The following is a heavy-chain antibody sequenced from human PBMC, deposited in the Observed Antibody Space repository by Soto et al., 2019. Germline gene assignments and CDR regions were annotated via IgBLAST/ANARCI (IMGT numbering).Heavy chain of an antibody. V-gene: IGHV3-23*01. CDR1: GFTFSSYA. J-gene: IGHJ3*02. Sequence: GGSLRLSCAASGFTFSSYAMSWVRRAPGKGLEWVSAISGSGGSTYYADSVKGRFTISRDNSKNTLYLQMNSLRAEDTAVYYCAKEGLRYFDWLLYDAFDIWGQGTMVTVSS. CDR3: AKEGLRYFDWLLYDAFDI. CDR2: ISGSGGST. D-gene: IGHD3-9*01.